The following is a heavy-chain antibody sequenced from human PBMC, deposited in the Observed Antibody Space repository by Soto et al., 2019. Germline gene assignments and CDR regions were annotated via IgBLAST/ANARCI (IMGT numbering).Heavy chain of an antibody. Sequence: QVQLQESGPGLVKPSETLSLTCTVSGGSVSSGSYYWSWIRQPPGKGLEWIGYIYYSGSTNYNPSLTSRVTISVATSKNQFSLKLSSVTAADTAVYYCARAANRRYCSSTSCYRYYGMDVWGQGTTVTVSS. J-gene: IGHJ6*02. CDR3: ARAANRRYCSSTSCYRYYGMDV. CDR2: IYYSGST. CDR1: GGSVSSGSYY. V-gene: IGHV4-61*01. D-gene: IGHD2-2*01.